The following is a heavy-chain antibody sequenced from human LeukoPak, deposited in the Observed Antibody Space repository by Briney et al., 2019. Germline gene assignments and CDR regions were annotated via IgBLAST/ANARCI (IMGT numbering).Heavy chain of an antibody. CDR3: ARLGASGSYVDY. CDR2: IYYSGST. D-gene: IGHD1-26*01. CDR1: GGSISSSSYY. Sequence: SETLSLTCTVSGGSISSSSYYWGWIRQPPGEGLEWIGSIYYSGSTYYNPSLKSRVTISVDTSKNQFSLKLSSVTAADTAVYYCARLGASGSYVDYWGQGTLVTVSS. J-gene: IGHJ4*02. V-gene: IGHV4-39*01.